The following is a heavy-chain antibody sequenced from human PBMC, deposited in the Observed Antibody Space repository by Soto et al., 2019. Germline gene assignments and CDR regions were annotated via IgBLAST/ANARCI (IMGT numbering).Heavy chain of an antibody. D-gene: IGHD2-21*01. V-gene: IGHV3-23*01. CDR3: VKAFAAVGENWFDS. Sequence: EVQLLESGGVLVQPGGSLTLSCTASGLTFSNYGMSWVRQAPGKGLEWVSYISGTSVEEHHADSVKGRFTISRDNSKNTLHLQMNSLRPDDTAIYYCVKAFAAVGENWFDSWGQGSLVTVSS. CDR2: ISGTSVEE. J-gene: IGHJ5*01. CDR1: GLTFSNYG.